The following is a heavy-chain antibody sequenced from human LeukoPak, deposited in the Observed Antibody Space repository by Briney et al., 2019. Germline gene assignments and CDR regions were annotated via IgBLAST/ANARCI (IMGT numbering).Heavy chain of an antibody. Sequence: GGSLRLSCAASGFTFSSYAMSWVRQAPGKGLEWVSAISGSGGSTYYADSVKGRFTISGDNSKNTLYLQMNSLRAEDTAVYYCAKDPLDTAMVTPNWFDPWGQGTLVTVSS. CDR2: ISGSGGST. CDR3: AKDPLDTAMVTPNWFDP. CDR1: GFTFSSYA. D-gene: IGHD5-18*01. J-gene: IGHJ5*02. V-gene: IGHV3-23*01.